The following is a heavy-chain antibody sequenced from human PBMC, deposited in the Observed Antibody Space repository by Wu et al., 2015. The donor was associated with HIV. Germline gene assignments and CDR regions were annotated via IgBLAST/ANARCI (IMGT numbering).Heavy chain of an antibody. V-gene: IGHV1-18*04. Sequence: QMRLVQSGAEVKKPGASVKVSCRASGHTFSDSYIHWVRQAPGQGLEWMGWISAYNGDTNYAQKLQGRITMTTDTSTSTAYMELRSLRSDDTAVYYCARRPVGSGSYYNSNKPHVFDIVGPRDKWSPSL. CDR1: GHTFSDSY. J-gene: IGHJ3*02. CDR3: ARRPVGSGSYYNSNKPHVFDI. CDR2: ISAYNGDT. D-gene: IGHD3-10*01.